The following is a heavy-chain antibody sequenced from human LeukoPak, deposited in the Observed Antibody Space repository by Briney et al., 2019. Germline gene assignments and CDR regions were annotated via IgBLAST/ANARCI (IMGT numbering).Heavy chain of an antibody. Sequence: MPSETLSLTCTVSGGSISSSSYYWGWIRQPPGKGLEWIGSIYYSGSTYYNPSLKSRVTISVDTSKNQFSLKLSSVTAADTAVYYCASLSGSVDYWGQGTLVTVSS. V-gene: IGHV4-39*01. CDR1: GGSISSSSYY. CDR3: ASLSGSVDY. D-gene: IGHD1-26*01. J-gene: IGHJ4*02. CDR2: IYYSGST.